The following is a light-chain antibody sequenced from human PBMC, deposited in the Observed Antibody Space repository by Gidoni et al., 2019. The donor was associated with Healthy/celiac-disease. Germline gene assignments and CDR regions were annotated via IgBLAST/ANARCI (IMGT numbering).Light chain of an antibody. V-gene: IGKV3-11*01. J-gene: IGKJ1*01. CDR1: QSVSSY. CDR3: QQRSNWPWT. CDR2: DAS. Sequence: EIVLTQSPATLSLSPGERATLSCRASQSVSSYLDWYQQKPGQAPRLLIYDASNRATGIPARFSGSGSGTDFTLTISSLEPEDFAVYYCQQRSNWPWTFGQXAKVEIK.